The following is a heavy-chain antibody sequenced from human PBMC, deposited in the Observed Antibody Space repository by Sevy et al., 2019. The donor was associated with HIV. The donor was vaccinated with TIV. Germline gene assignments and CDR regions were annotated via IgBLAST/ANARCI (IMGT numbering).Heavy chain of an antibody. CDR3: AKGGTTTGYYLNYFAY. CDR2: VSGGGDTT. J-gene: IGHJ4*02. D-gene: IGHD3-9*01. Sequence: GESLKISCAASGFTFNNYAMTWVRQAPGKGLEWVSAVSGGGDTTYYADSVKGRFTISRDNSKNTLYLQMNSLRADDTAVYYCAKGGTTTGYYLNYFAYWGQGTLVTVSS. V-gene: IGHV3-23*01. CDR1: GFTFNNYA.